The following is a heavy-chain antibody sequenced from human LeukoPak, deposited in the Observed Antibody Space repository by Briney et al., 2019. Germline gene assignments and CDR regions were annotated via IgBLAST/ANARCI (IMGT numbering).Heavy chain of an antibody. CDR3: ARVPRGSSWSRDAFDI. Sequence: GASVKVSCKASGYTFTSYDINWVRQATGQGLEWMGWMNPNSGNTGYAQKFQGGVTMTRNTSISTAYMELSSLRSEDTAVYYCARVPRGSSWSRDAFDIWGQGTMVTVSS. J-gene: IGHJ3*02. CDR2: MNPNSGNT. D-gene: IGHD6-13*01. V-gene: IGHV1-8*01. CDR1: GYTFTSYD.